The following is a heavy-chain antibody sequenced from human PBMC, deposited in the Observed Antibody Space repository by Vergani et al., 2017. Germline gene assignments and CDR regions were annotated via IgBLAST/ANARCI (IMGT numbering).Heavy chain of an antibody. CDR2: VSWNSETI. CDR1: GFRFDEYA. D-gene: IGHD6-13*01. Sequence: EEKLVESGGGLVQPGMSLRLSCEASGFRFDEYAMHWVRRVPGKGLEWVSGVSWNSETIRYADSVKGRFTISRDNAKSSLYLQMDSLRPEDTAHYYCAKGQQLVFFSVDVWGIGTSVTVTA. V-gene: IGHV3-9*01. J-gene: IGHJ6*04. CDR3: AKGQQLVFFSVDV.